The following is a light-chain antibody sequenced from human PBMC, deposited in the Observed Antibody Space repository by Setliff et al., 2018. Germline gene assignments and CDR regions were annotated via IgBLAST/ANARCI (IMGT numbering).Light chain of an antibody. CDR3: SSYTGSNSHV. Sequence: QSALTQPASVSGSPGQSITISCTGSSSDVGGYNHVSWYQQHPDKAPKLMIYDVGKRPSGVSNRFSGSKSGNTASLTISGLQAEDEADYYCSSYTGSNSHVFGTGTKVTVL. J-gene: IGLJ1*01. CDR2: DVG. CDR1: SSDVGGYNH. V-gene: IGLV2-14*01.